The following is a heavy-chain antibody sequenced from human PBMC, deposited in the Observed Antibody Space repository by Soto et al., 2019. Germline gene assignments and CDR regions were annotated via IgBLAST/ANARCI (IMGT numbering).Heavy chain of an antibody. CDR2: IWYDGSNK. V-gene: IGHV3-33*01. D-gene: IGHD5-18*01. Sequence: QVQLVESGGGVVQPGRSLRLSCAASGFTFSSYGMHWVRQAPGKGLEWVAVIWYDGSNKYYADSVKGRFTISRDNSKNTLYLQMNSLRAEDTAVYYCAREGEDVDTAMVTAYGMDVWGQGTTVTVSS. CDR3: AREGEDVDTAMVTAYGMDV. CDR1: GFTFSSYG. J-gene: IGHJ6*02.